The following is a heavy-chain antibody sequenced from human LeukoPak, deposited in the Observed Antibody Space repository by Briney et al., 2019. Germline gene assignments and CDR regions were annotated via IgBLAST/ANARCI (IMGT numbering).Heavy chain of an antibody. V-gene: IGHV5-51*01. CDR3: ARPRGYCSSTSCHDAFDI. J-gene: IGHJ3*02. D-gene: IGHD2-2*01. CDR2: IYPGDSDT. CDR1: GYSFTSYW. Sequence: NHGESLKISCKGSGYSFTSYWISWVRQMPGKGLEWMGIIYPGDSDTRYSPSFQGQVTISADKSISTAYLQWSSLKASDTAMYYCARPRGYCSSTSCHDAFDIWGQGTMVTVSS.